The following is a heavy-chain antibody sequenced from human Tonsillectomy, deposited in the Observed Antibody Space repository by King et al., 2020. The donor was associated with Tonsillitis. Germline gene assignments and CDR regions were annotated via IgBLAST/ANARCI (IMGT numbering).Heavy chain of an antibody. Sequence: QLQESGPGLVKPSETLSLTCTVSGGSTSSYYWSWIRQPPGKGLEWIWYVYYSGGTTYNPSLKVRLTISVDTSKNRFSLKLGSVTAADTAVYYCARLSYYYDSSGHYYYYYMDVWGKGTTVTVSS. CDR2: VYYSGGT. D-gene: IGHD3-22*01. J-gene: IGHJ6*03. V-gene: IGHV4-59*08. CDR3: ARLSYYYDSSGHYYYYYMDV. CDR1: GGSTSSYY.